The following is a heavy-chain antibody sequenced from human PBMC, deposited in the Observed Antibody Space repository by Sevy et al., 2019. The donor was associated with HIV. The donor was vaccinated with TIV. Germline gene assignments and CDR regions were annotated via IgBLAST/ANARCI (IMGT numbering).Heavy chain of an antibody. J-gene: IGHJ4*02. V-gene: IGHV3-15*07. CDR2: IKGNTDGETT. CDR3: TTRPYGSIIDY. CDR1: GFNISSAS. Sequence: EGSLRLSCGGSGFNISSASMNWVRQAPGKVLEWVGRIKGNTDGETTDYAAPVKGRFIISRDDSGKTVYVQLNSVKTEDTAMYFCTTRPYGSIIDYWGQGTLVTVSS. D-gene: IGHD3-10*01.